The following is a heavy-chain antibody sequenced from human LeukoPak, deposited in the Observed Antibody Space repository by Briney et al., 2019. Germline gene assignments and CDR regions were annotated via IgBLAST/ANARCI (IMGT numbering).Heavy chain of an antibody. CDR2: INHSGST. CDR3: ARVGGSSWKGFDP. D-gene: IGHD6-13*01. V-gene: IGHV4-34*01. CDR1: GGSFSGYY. Sequence: PSETLSLTCAVYGGSFSGYYWSWIRQPPGKGLEWIGEINHSGSTNYNPSLKSRVTISVDTSKNQFSLKLSSVTAADTAVYYCARVGGSSWKGFDPWGQGTLVTVSS. J-gene: IGHJ5*02.